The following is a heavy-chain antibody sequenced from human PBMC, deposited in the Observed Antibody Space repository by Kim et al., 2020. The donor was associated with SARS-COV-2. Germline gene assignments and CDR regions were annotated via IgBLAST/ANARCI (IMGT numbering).Heavy chain of an antibody. D-gene: IGHD2-15*01. Sequence: GGSLRLSCAASGFTFSSYGMHWVRQAPGKGLEWVAVIWYDGSNKYYADSVKGRFTISRGNSKNTLYLQMNSLRAEDTAVYYCARYGLVLYGGNPGIFDIWGKGTMGPVSS. CDR2: IWYDGSNK. CDR3: ARYGLVLYGGNPGIFDI. V-gene: IGHV3-33*01. CDR1: GFTFSSYG. J-gene: IGHJ3*02.